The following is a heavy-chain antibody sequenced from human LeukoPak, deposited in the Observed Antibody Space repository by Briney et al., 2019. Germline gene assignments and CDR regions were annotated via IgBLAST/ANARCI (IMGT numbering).Heavy chain of an antibody. CDR1: LVSISNYY. J-gene: IGHJ4*02. CDR3: ARESRVFIGDGYFLDS. Sequence: PSETLSLTCTASLVSISNYYWSWIRQPAGKGLEWIGRLYIGRDTDYNPSLKSRVTMSADTSNSQFSLRPTSVTAADTAVYYCARESRVFIGDGYFLDSWGPGTLITVSS. V-gene: IGHV4-4*07. D-gene: IGHD3-22*01. CDR2: LYIGRDT.